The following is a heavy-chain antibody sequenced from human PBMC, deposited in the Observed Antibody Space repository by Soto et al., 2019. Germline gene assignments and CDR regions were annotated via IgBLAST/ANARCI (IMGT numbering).Heavy chain of an antibody. J-gene: IGHJ4*02. D-gene: IGHD3-9*01. Sequence: QITLKESGPTLVKPTQTITLNCTVSGFSLSTSGVAVGWIRQPPGKALEWLALIYWDDDKIYSPSLESRLTITKDTSKNQVVLTVTTMDPDDTATYYCAHRQPLKSFDYWGQGTLVIVSS. V-gene: IGHV2-5*02. CDR3: AHRQPLKSFDY. CDR2: IYWDDDK. CDR1: GFSLSTSGVA.